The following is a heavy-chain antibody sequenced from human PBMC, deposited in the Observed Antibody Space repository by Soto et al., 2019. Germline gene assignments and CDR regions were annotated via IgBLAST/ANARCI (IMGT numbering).Heavy chain of an antibody. CDR1: GGSISSGDYY. Sequence: SETLSLTCTVSGGSISSGDYYWSWIRQSPGKGLEWIGYIYYSGSTYYNPSLKSRVTISVDTSKNQFSLKLSSVTAADTAVYYCARDKGGYFDWLLPGEQTYYYYGMDVWGQGTTVTVSS. D-gene: IGHD3-9*01. CDR2: IYYSGST. J-gene: IGHJ6*02. CDR3: ARDKGGYFDWLLPGEQTYYYYGMDV. V-gene: IGHV4-30-4*01.